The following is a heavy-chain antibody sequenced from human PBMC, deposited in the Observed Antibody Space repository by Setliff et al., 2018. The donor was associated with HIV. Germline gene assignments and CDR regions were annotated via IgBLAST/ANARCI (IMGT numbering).Heavy chain of an antibody. Sequence: GSLRLSCAASGFTFSTYGMHWVRQAPGKGLEWVALIWYDGSDKYYADSVKGRFTIYRDNSKNTLYLQMNSLRAEDTAVYYCARDRVESLWFGDLNYMDVWGKGTTVTVSS. CDR3: ARDRVESLWFGDLNYMDV. D-gene: IGHD3-10*01. J-gene: IGHJ6*03. CDR1: GFTFSTYG. CDR2: IWYDGSDK. V-gene: IGHV3-33*01.